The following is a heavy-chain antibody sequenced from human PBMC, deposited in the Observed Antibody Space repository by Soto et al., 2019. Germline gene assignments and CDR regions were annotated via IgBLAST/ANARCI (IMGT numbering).Heavy chain of an antibody. D-gene: IGHD2-2*01. V-gene: IGHV1-2*04. CDR1: GYTFTGYY. J-gene: IGHJ6*02. Sequence: QVQLVQSGAEVKNPGASVKVSCKASGYTFTGYYMHWVRQAPGQGLEWMGWINPNSGGTNYAQKFQGWVTMTRDTSISTAYRELSRLRSDDTAVYYCARDSQHCISTSCRGYYYGMDVWGQGTTVTVSS. CDR2: INPNSGGT. CDR3: ARDSQHCISTSCRGYYYGMDV.